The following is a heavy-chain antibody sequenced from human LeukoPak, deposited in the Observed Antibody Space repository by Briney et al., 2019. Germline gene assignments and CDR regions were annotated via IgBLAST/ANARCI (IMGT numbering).Heavy chain of an antibody. CDR3: ASLIPPGWNRVITPEISFDY. CDR2: ISYDGSYK. V-gene: IGHV3-30*04. J-gene: IGHJ4*02. Sequence: GRSLRLSCAASGFTFSSYAMHWVRQAPGKGLEWVAVISYDGSYKYYADSVKGRFTISRDNSKNTLYLQMNSLRAEDTAVYYCASLIPPGWNRVITPEISFDYWGQGTLVTVSS. CDR1: GFTFSSYA. D-gene: IGHD3-3*01.